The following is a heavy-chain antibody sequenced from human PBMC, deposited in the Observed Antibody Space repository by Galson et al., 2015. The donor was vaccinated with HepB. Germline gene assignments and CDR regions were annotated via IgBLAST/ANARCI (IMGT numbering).Heavy chain of an antibody. D-gene: IGHD3-10*01. CDR3: VKLQVRGFIFFAFDI. J-gene: IGHJ3*02. Sequence: SLRLSCAASGFTFSSYAMHWVRQAPGKGLEYVSAISSNGGSTYYADSVKGRFTISRDNSKNTLYLQMSSLRAEDTAVYYCVKLQVRGFIFFAFDIWGQGTMVTVSS. V-gene: IGHV3-64D*06. CDR2: ISSNGGST. CDR1: GFTFSSYA.